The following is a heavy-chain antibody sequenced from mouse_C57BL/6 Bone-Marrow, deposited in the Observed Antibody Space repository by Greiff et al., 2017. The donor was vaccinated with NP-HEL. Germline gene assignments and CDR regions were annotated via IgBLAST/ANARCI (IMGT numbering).Heavy chain of an antibody. D-gene: IGHD1-1*01. V-gene: IGHV3-6*01. CDR1: GYSITSGYY. CDR3: ARDYYGSRVAY. J-gene: IGHJ3*01. CDR2: ISYDGSN. Sequence: EVQLVESGPGLVKPSQSLSLTCSVPGYSITSGYYWNWIRQFPGNKLEWMGYISYDGSNNYNPSLKNRISIIRDTSKNQFFLKLNSVTTEDTATYYCARDYYGSRVAYGGKGTLVTVSA.